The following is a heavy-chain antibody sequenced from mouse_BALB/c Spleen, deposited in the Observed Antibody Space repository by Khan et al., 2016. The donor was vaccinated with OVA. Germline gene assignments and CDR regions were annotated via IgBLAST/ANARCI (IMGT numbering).Heavy chain of an antibody. J-gene: IGHJ2*01. CDR3: ARTARIKY. CDR1: GCSITSGYG. CDR2: ISYSGST. Sequence: EVKLKESGPGLVKPSQSLSLTCTVTGCSITSGYGWNWIRQFPGNKLEWMGYISYSGSTNYNPSLKSRISITRDTSKNQFFLQLNSVTTEDTATYYCARTARIKYWGQGTTLTVSS. D-gene: IGHD1-2*01. V-gene: IGHV3-2*02.